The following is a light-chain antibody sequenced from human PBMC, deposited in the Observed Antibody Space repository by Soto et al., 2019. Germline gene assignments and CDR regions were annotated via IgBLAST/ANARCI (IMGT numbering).Light chain of an antibody. CDR3: QQYNNWPRT. CDR1: QSVNSN. CDR2: GAS. Sequence: ENVLTQSPGTLSLSPGERATLSCRASQSVNSNYLAWYQQKPGQAPRLLIYGASTRATGIPARFSGSGSGTEFTLTISSLQSEDFAVYYCQQYNNWPRTFGQGTKVDIK. V-gene: IGKV3-15*01. J-gene: IGKJ1*01.